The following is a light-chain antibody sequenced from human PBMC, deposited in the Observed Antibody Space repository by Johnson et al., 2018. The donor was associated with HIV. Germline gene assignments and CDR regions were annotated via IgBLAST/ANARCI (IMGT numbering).Light chain of an antibody. Sequence: QSVLTQPPSVSAAPGQKVTISCSGSSSNIGNNYVSWYQQLPGTAPKLLIYETNKRPSGIPDRFSGSKSGTSATLGITGLQTGYEADYYCGTWDSSLSAYVFGTGTKVTVL. CDR3: GTWDSSLSAYV. J-gene: IGLJ1*01. CDR2: ETN. V-gene: IGLV1-51*02. CDR1: SSNIGNNY.